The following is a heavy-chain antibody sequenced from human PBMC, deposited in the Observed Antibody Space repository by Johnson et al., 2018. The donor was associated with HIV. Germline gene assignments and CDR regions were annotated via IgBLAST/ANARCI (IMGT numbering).Heavy chain of an antibody. J-gene: IGHJ3*02. V-gene: IGHV3-30-3*01. CDR2: ISYDGSNK. CDR3: ASWGYSSSPLDAFDI. CDR1: GFTFSSYA. D-gene: IGHD6-6*01. Sequence: VQLVESGGGVVQPGRSLRLSCAASGFTFSSYAMHWVRQAPGKGLEWVAVISYDGSNKYYADSVKGRFTISRDNSKNTLYLQMNSLGAEDTAVYYCASWGYSSSPLDAFDIWGQGTMVTVSS.